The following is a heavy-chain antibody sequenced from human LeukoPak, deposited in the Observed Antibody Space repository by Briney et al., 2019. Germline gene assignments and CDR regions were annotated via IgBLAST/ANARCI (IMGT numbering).Heavy chain of an antibody. V-gene: IGHV4-59*11. CDR3: ARTYTIFGLPYYYYYMDV. CDR2: IYYSGST. D-gene: IGHD3-3*01. CDR1: GGSISSHY. J-gene: IGHJ6*03. Sequence: PSETLSLTCTVSGGSISSHYWSWIRQPPGKGLEWIGYIYYSGSTNYNPSLKSRVTISVDTSTNQFSLKLSSVTAAETAVYYCARTYTIFGLPYYYYYMDVWGKGTTVTVSS.